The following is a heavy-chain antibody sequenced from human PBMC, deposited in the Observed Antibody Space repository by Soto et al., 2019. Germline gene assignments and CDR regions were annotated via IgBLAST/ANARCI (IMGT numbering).Heavy chain of an antibody. CDR2: IYYSGST. CDR1: GGSISSYY. D-gene: IGHD4-17*01. V-gene: IGHV4-59*08. CDR3: ARLNSGDYEASFDY. J-gene: IGHJ4*02. Sequence: SETLSLTCTVSGGSISSYYWSWIRQPPGKGLEWIGYIYYSGSTNYNPSLKSRVTISVDTSKNQFSLKLSSVTAADTAVYYCARLNSGDYEASFDYWGQGTLVTVSS.